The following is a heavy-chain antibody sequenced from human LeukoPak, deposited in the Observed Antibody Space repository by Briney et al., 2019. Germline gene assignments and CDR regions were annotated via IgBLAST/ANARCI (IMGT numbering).Heavy chain of an antibody. CDR1: GFSVISTY. J-gene: IGHJ3*01. V-gene: IGHV3-66*02. CDR2: IYGDVDT. CDR3: AKPRDIDSWAFDV. Sequence: PGGSLRLSCAASGFSVISTYMNWVRQAPGKGREWVSLIYGDVDTYYADSVKGRFTISRDNSKNTLNLQMNSLRTEDPAVYYCAKPRDIDSWAFDVWGQGTMVTVS. D-gene: IGHD2-15*01.